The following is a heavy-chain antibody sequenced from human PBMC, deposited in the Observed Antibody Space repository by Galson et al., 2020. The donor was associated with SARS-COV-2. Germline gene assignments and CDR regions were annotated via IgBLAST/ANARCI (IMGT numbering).Heavy chain of an antibody. Sequence: GESLKISCAASGFTLSSYSMNWVRQAPGKGLEWVSSISSSSSYIYYADSVKGRFTISRDNAKNSLYLQMNSLRAEDTAVYYCARPDHYDFWSGYSPSDYWGQGTLVTVSS. CDR3: ARPDHYDFWSGYSPSDY. J-gene: IGHJ4*02. D-gene: IGHD3-3*01. V-gene: IGHV3-21*01. CDR2: ISSSSSYI. CDR1: GFTLSSYS.